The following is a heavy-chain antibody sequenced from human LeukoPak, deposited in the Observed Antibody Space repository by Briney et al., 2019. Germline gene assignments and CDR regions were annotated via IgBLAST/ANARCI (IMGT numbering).Heavy chain of an antibody. CDR1: GYTFTSYG. D-gene: IGHD3-16*01. CDR3: ARNPLWGATVGYYFDY. V-gene: IGHV1-18*01. Sequence: ASVKVSCKASGYTFTSYGISWVRQAPGQGLEWMGWISAYNDNTNFAQKFQGRVTMTTDTSTSTVYMELRSLRSDDTAVYYCARNPLWGATVGYYFDYWGQGTLVTVSS. CDR2: ISAYNDNT. J-gene: IGHJ4*02.